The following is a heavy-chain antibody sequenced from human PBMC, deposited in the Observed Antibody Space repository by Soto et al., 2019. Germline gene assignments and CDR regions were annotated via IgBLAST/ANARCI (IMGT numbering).Heavy chain of an antibody. CDR2: ISGSGGST. Sequence: GWSLRLSCASSVFTFISYAMSWVRQAPGKGLEWVSAISGSGGSTYYADSVKGRFTISRDNSKNTLYLQMNSLRAEDTAVYYCAKTAMILAYCGGDCSHFDYWGQGTLVTVSS. CDR1: VFTFISYA. CDR3: AKTAMILAYCGGDCSHFDY. V-gene: IGHV3-23*01. D-gene: IGHD2-21*02. J-gene: IGHJ4*02.